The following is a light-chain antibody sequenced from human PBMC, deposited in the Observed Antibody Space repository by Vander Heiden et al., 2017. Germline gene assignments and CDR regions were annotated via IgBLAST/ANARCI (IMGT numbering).Light chain of an antibody. J-gene: IGKJ5*01. CDR2: AAS. CDR1: QTISIY. CDR3: QQSHSTPIT. Sequence: DIQMTQSPTSLSASVGDRVTITCRSSQTISIYVNWYQQKSGKAPELLIYAASSLQSGVPSRFSGGGSGTDFTLTISSLQPEDFATYFCQQSHSTPITFGQGPRLEIK. V-gene: IGKV1-39*01.